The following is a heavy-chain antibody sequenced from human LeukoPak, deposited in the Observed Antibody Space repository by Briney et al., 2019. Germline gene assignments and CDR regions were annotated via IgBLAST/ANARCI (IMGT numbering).Heavy chain of an antibody. D-gene: IGHD3-22*01. CDR3: ARLSRDYYDSSGYYWYRFYFDY. Sequence: GGSLRPSCAASGFTFSSYAMSWVRQAPGKGLEWVSAISGSGGSTYYADSVKGRFTISRDNSKNTLYLQMNSPRAEDTAVYYCARLSRDYYDSSGYYWYRFYFDYWGQGTLVTVSS. CDR2: ISGSGGST. V-gene: IGHV3-23*01. J-gene: IGHJ4*02. CDR1: GFTFSSYA.